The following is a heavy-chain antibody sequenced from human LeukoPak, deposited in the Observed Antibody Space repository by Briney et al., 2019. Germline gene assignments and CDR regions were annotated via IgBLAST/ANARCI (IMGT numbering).Heavy chain of an antibody. D-gene: IGHD3-10*01. J-gene: IGHJ4*02. CDR3: AKDLPTYYYGSGSYGPDY. V-gene: IGHV3-23*01. CDR2: ISGSGGST. Sequence: GGSLRLSCAASGFTFSSYGMSWVRQAPGKGLEWVSAISGSGGSTYYADSVKGRFTISRDNSKNTLYLQMNSLRAEDTAVYYCAKDLPTYYYGSGSYGPDYWGQGTLVTVSS. CDR1: GFTFSSYG.